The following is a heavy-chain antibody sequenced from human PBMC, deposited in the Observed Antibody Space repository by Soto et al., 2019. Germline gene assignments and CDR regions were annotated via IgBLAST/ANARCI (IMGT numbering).Heavy chain of an antibody. CDR3: ARADYEILTGSYAMDV. D-gene: IGHD3-9*01. Sequence: SETLSLTCTVSDDFISSYYWNWIRQPAGKGLEWIGRVSTNGATNYNPSLESRVTMTVDTSKNQFSLKLTSVTAADTAVYFCARADYEILTGSYAMDVWGQGTTVTVSS. CDR2: VSTNGAT. V-gene: IGHV4-4*07. CDR1: DDFISSYY. J-gene: IGHJ6*02.